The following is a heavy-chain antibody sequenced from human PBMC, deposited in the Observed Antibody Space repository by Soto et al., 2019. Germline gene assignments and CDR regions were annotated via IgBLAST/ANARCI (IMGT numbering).Heavy chain of an antibody. Sequence: ASVKVSCKASGYTFTSYGISWVRQAPGQGLEWMGWISAYNGNTNYAQKLQGRVTMTTDTSTSTAYMELRSLRSDDTAVYYCARPLGDIVVVPAASNWFDHWGQGTLVTVSS. V-gene: IGHV1-18*04. CDR2: ISAYNGNT. J-gene: IGHJ5*02. CDR1: GYTFTSYG. CDR3: ARPLGDIVVVPAASNWFDH. D-gene: IGHD2-2*01.